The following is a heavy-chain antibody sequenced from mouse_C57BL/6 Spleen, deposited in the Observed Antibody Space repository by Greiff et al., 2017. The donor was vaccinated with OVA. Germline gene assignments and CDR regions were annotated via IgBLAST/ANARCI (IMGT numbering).Heavy chain of an antibody. V-gene: IGHV3-6*01. D-gene: IGHD2-10*02. J-gene: IGHJ4*01. Sequence: VQLQQSGPGLVKPSQFLSLTCSVTGYSITSGYYWNWIRQFPGNKLEWMGYISYDGSNNYNPSLKNRISITRDTSKNQFFLKLNSVTTEDTATYYCARVRDGVYYYAMDYWGQGTSVTVSS. CDR1: GYSITSGYY. CDR3: ARVRDGVYYYAMDY. CDR2: ISYDGSN.